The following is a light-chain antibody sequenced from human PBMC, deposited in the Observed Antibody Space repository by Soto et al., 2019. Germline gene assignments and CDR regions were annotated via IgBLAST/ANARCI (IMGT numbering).Light chain of an antibody. CDR1: QSVTNK. CDR2: GAS. J-gene: IGKJ2*01. V-gene: IGKV3D-15*01. Sequence: EIVMTQSPATLSVSPGERVTLSCRASQSVTNKLAWYQQKPGQPPRLLIFGASARATGTPGRFSGSGSGTEFTLTISSLQSEDFAVYYCQQYNNWRTFGQGTKLEIK. CDR3: QQYNNWRT.